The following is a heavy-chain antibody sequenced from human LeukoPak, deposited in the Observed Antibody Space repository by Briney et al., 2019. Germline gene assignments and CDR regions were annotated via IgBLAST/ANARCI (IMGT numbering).Heavy chain of an antibody. CDR2: VYYSGST. V-gene: IGHV4-59*01. J-gene: IGHJ6*03. CDR3: ARTEESGYSYGYFGYYYYMDV. Sequence: SETLSLTCTVSGYSISNNFYWAWIRQPPGKGLEYIGYVYYSGSTNYNPSLKSRVTISVDTSKNQFSLKLSSVTAADTAVYYCARTEESGYSYGYFGYYYYMDVWGKGTTVTVSS. CDR1: GYSISNNFY. D-gene: IGHD5-18*01.